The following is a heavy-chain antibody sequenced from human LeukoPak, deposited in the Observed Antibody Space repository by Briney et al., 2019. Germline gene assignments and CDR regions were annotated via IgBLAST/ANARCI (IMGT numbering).Heavy chain of an antibody. D-gene: IGHD6-13*01. CDR3: ARDLYSSRTNDAFVI. CDR1: GGSIRSTSYY. J-gene: IGHJ3*02. Sequence: SETLSLTCTVSGGSIRSTSYYWGWIRQPPGKGLEWIGSIYYSGSSYYNPSLKSRLTISVDTSKNQFSLKLSSVTAADTAEYYCARDLYSSRTNDAFVIWGQGTMVTVSS. V-gene: IGHV4-39*07. CDR2: IYYSGSS.